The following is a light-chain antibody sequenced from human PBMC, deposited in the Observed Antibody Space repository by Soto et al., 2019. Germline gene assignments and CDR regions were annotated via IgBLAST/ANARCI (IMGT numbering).Light chain of an antibody. V-gene: IGKV3-15*01. CDR2: DAS. CDR1: QSVNSD. J-gene: IGKJ2*01. CDR3: QQYSQLPLYT. Sequence: EIVMTQSPATVPASPGERVTLSCRASQSVNSDLAWYQQTPGQAPRPLIYDASTRAAGVPARFSGSGSGTEFTLTISSLQSEDFALYYCQQYSQLPLYTFGQGTKV.